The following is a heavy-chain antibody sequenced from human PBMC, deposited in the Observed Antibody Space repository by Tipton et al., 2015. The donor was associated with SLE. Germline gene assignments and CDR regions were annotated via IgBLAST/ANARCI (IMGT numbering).Heavy chain of an antibody. Sequence: TLSLTCTVSGGSISSGGYYWSWIRQHPGKGLEWIGYIYYSGSTYYNTSLKSRVTISVDTSTNQFFLRLRSVTAADTAVYYCAGMSYPREGYFDYWGQGTLVTFPS. D-gene: IGHD1-26*01. V-gene: IGHV4-31*03. J-gene: IGHJ4*02. CDR1: GGSISSGGYY. CDR2: IYYSGST. CDR3: AGMSYPREGYFDY.